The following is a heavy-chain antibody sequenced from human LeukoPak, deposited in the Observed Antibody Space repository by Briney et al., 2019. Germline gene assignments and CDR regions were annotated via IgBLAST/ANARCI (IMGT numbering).Heavy chain of an antibody. D-gene: IGHD6-13*01. CDR3: ARRTFSSTYYFFDS. CDR1: GGSISRDY. Sequence: SETLSLTCTVSGGSISRDYWTWIRQSPGKGLEWIGHLFDSGSTTYNPSLKSRVTISVDMSKCQFSLKLSSVTAADTAVYYCARRTFSSTYYFFDSWGQGILVTVSS. CDR2: LFDSGST. J-gene: IGHJ4*02. V-gene: IGHV4-59*08.